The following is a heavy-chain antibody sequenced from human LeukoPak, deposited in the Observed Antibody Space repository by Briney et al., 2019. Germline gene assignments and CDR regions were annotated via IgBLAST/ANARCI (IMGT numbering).Heavy chain of an antibody. CDR2: ISYDGSNK. CDR1: GFTFSSYG. J-gene: IGHJ4*02. Sequence: GGSLRLSCAASGFTFSSYGMHWARQAPGKGLEWVAVISYDGSNKYYADSVKGRFTISRDNSKNTLYLQMNSLRAEDTAVYYCAKDLRSGLHQYYFDYWGQGTLVTVSS. V-gene: IGHV3-30*18. D-gene: IGHD2-15*01. CDR3: AKDLRSGLHQYYFDY.